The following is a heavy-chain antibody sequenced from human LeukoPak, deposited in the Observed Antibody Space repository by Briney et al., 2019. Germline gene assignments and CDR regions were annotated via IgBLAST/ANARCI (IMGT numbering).Heavy chain of an antibody. Sequence: SETPSLTCAVYSGSFSDYYWSWLRQPPGKGLEWIGEINHSGSTNYNPSLKSRVTISVDTSKNQFSLKLSSVTAADTAVYYCARVTAYYGSGRYNWFDPWGQGTLVTVSS. CDR1: SGSFSDYY. D-gene: IGHD3-10*01. J-gene: IGHJ5*02. CDR3: ARVTAYYGSGRYNWFDP. CDR2: INHSGST. V-gene: IGHV4-34*01.